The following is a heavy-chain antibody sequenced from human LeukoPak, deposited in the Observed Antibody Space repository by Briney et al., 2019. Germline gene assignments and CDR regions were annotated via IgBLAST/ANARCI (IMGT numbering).Heavy chain of an antibody. CDR3: AKEIWPTVTTPGWTYFDY. Sequence: GGSLRLSCAASGFTFSSYALNWVRQAPGKGLEWVSGISGSGGSTYHADSVKGRFTISRDNSKNTLYLQMNSLRAEDTAVYYCAKEIWPTVTTPGWTYFDYWGQGALVTVSS. V-gene: IGHV3-23*01. J-gene: IGHJ4*02. CDR2: ISGSGGST. CDR1: GFTFSSYA. D-gene: IGHD4-17*01.